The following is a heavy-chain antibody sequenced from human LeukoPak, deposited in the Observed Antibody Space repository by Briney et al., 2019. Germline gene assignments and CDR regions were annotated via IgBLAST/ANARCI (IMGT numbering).Heavy chain of an antibody. D-gene: IGHD6-13*01. CDR2: MNPNSGNT. V-gene: IGHV1-8*03. CDR3: ARGLGSSWYSYYYRDV. Sequence: ASVKVSCKASGYTFTSYDINWVRQATGQGLEWMGWMNPNSGNTGYAQKFQGRVTITRNTSISTAYMELSSLRSEDTAVYYCARGLGSSWYSYYYRDVWGKGTTVTVSS. J-gene: IGHJ6*03. CDR1: GYTFTSYD.